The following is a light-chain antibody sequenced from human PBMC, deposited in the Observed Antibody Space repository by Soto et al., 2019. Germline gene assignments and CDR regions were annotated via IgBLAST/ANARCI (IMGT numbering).Light chain of an antibody. CDR2: GAS. CDR1: QSVSSNS. J-gene: IGKJ4*01. V-gene: IGKV3-20*01. CDR3: QQYYTPPLT. Sequence: EIVLTQSPGTLSLSPGERATLSCRASQSVSSNSLAWYQQKPGQAPRLLISGASSRATGIPDRFSGSGSGTDFTLTISRLEPEDFAVYYCQQYYTPPLTFGGGTKVEI.